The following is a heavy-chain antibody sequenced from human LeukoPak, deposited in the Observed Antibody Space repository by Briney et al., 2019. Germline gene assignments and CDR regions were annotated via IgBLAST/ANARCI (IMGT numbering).Heavy chain of an antibody. CDR1: GFTFSSYS. CDR3: AREKKLWSPDG. Sequence: GGSLRLSCAAPGFTFSSYSMNWVRQAPGKGLEWVSSISSSSSYIYYADSVKGRFTISRDNAKNSLYLQMNSLRAEDTAVYYCAREKKLWSPDGWGQGTLVTVSS. J-gene: IGHJ4*02. CDR2: ISSSSSYI. V-gene: IGHV3-21*01. D-gene: IGHD5-18*01.